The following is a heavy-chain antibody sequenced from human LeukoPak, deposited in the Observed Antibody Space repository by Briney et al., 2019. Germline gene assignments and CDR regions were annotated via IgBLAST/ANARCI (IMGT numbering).Heavy chain of an antibody. Sequence: GGSLRLSRAASGFTFSRYSMNRVRQAPGKGLEWVSSISSSSSYIYDADSVKGRFTISRDNAKNSLYLQMNSLRAEDTAVYYCARLESGHYYDSSGYYFDAFDIWGQGTMVTVSS. CDR3: ARLESGHYYDSSGYYFDAFDI. D-gene: IGHD3-22*01. CDR2: ISSSSSYI. J-gene: IGHJ3*02. CDR1: GFTFSRYS. V-gene: IGHV3-21*01.